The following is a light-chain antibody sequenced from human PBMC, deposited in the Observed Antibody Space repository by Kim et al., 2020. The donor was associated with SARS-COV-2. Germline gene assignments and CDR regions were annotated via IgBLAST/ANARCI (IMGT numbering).Light chain of an antibody. CDR2: QNS. J-gene: IGLJ2*01. V-gene: IGLV3-1*01. CDR3: QAWDSSTVV. Sequence: VSPGQTASITCSGDKLGDKYACWYQQKPGQSPVLVIYQNSKRPSGIPERFSGSNSGNTATLTISGTQAMDEADYYCQAWDSSTVVFGGGTQLTVL. CDR1: KLGDKY.